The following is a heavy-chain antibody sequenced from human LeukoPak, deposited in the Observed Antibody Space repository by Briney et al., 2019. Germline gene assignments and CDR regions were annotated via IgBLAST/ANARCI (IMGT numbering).Heavy chain of an antibody. V-gene: IGHV1-46*01. J-gene: IGHJ5*02. CDR2: INPSGGST. CDR3: ARGGFCSGGSCYIIDP. Sequence: ASVKVSCKASGYTFTSYYMHRVRQAPGQGLEWMGIINPSGGSTSYAQKFQGRVTMTRDTSTSTVYMELSSLRSEDTAVYYYARGGFCSGGSCYIIDPWGQGTLVTVSS. D-gene: IGHD2-15*01. CDR1: GYTFTSYY.